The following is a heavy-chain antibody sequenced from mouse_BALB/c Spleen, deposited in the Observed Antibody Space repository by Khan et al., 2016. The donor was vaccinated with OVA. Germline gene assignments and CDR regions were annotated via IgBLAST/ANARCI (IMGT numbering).Heavy chain of an antibody. J-gene: IGHJ3*01. CDR2: ISSVGDYT. D-gene: IGHD4-1*01. CDR1: GFTFSSYS. Sequence: EVKLMESGGDLVKPGGSLKLSCAASGFTFSSYSMSWVRQTPDKRLEWVTTISSVGDYTYYPDSVKGRFTISRDNAKNTLYLQMRSLKSEDTAMYYCARHLTGSFVYWGQGTLVTVSA. CDR3: ARHLTGSFVY. V-gene: IGHV5-6*01.